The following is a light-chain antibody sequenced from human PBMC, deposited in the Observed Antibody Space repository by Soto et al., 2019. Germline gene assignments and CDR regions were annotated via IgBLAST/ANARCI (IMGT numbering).Light chain of an antibody. J-gene: IGKJ2*01. V-gene: IGKV3-20*01. CDR1: RSVSSSY. CDR2: GAS. CDR3: QQMGT. Sequence: EIVLTQSPGTLSLSPGERATLSCRASRSVSSSYLAWYQQKPGQAPRLLIYGASSRATGIPDRFSGSGSGTDFTLTISRLEPEDFAVYYCQQMGTFGQGTKLEIK.